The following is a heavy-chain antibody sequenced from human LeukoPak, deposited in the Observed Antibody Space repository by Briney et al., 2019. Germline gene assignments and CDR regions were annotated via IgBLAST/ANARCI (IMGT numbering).Heavy chain of an antibody. Sequence: SETLSLTCTVSGGSISSSSYYWGWIRQPPGKGLEWIGSIYYSGSTYYSPSLKSRVTISVDTSKNQFSLKLSSVTAADTAVYYCARGLGTVTFFDYWGQGTLVTVSS. CDR1: GGSISSSSYY. J-gene: IGHJ4*02. CDR2: IYYSGST. D-gene: IGHD4-17*01. CDR3: ARGLGTVTFFDY. V-gene: IGHV4-39*07.